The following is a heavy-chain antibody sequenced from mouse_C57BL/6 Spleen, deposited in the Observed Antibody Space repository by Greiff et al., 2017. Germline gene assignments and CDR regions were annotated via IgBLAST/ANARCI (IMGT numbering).Heavy chain of an antibody. CDR1: GYTFTDYY. CDR3: VTTVVRAMDY. J-gene: IGHJ4*01. CDR2: IYPGSGNT. Sequence: VQGVESGAELVRPGASVKLSCKASGYTFTDYYINWVKQRPGQGLEWIARIYPGSGNTYYNEKFKGKATLTAEKSSSTAYMQLSSLTSEDSAVYFCVTTVVRAMDYWGQGTSVTVSS. V-gene: IGHV1-76*01. D-gene: IGHD1-1*01.